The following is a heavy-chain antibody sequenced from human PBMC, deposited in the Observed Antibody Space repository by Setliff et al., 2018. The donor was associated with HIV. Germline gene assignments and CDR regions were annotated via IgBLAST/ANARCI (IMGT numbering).Heavy chain of an antibody. CDR1: GGSINSYY. D-gene: IGHD2-15*01. CDR3: ARWGASGGRPDWHAFDM. Sequence: SETLSLTCTVSGGSINSYYWNWIRQSPGKGLEWIGYIGYNGDTSYNPSLNSRVTLSVDRSKNQFSLKLSSVSAADTAVYFCARWGASGGRPDWHAFDMWGQGAMVTVSS. CDR2: IGYNGDT. V-gene: IGHV4-59*01. J-gene: IGHJ3*02.